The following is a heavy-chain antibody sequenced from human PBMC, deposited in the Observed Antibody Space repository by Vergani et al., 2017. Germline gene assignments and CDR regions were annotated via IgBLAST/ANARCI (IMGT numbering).Heavy chain of an antibody. Sequence: QVQLEESGPGLVKPSETLSLTCTVSGGSFNTYYWSWIRQSPGKGLEWIGYIYSPGSTNYNPSLNSRVTMSVDTSKNQFSLKLRTVSAADTDVSFCARVMYSDEASTGYRLEGRDIGGQGTTVTISS. J-gene: IGHJ6*02. D-gene: IGHD3-9*01. CDR1: GGSFNTYY. CDR2: IYSPGST. V-gene: IGHV4-59*13. CDR3: ARVMYSDEASTGYRLEGRDI.